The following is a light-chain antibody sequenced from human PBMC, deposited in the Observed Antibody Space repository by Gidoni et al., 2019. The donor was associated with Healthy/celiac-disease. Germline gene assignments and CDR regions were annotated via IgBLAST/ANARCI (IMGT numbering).Light chain of an antibody. Sequence: QSALPQPPSASGSPGQSVTISCTGTSIDVGGYNDVSWYQQHPGKAPKLMIYEVSKRPSGVPDRFSGSKSGNTASLTVSGLQAEDEADYYCSSYAGSNNFVVFGGGTKLTVL. CDR1: SIDVGGYND. J-gene: IGLJ2*01. CDR3: SSYAGSNNFVV. V-gene: IGLV2-8*01. CDR2: EVS.